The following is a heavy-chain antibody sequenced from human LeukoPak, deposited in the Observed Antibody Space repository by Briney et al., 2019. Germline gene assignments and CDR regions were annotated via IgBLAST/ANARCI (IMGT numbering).Heavy chain of an antibody. CDR3: AGRGIRVTKEGVLYI. V-gene: IGHV5-51*03. J-gene: IGHJ3*02. CDR2: IYPGDSDT. Sequence: KPGESLKISCKGSGYSFTNYWIGWVRQMPGKGLEWMAIIYPGDSDTRYSPSFQGLVIISADKSTSTAYLQWSSLKASDTAMYYCAGRGIRVTKEGVLYIGGKGKMVTF. D-gene: IGHD3-10*01. CDR1: GYSFTNYW.